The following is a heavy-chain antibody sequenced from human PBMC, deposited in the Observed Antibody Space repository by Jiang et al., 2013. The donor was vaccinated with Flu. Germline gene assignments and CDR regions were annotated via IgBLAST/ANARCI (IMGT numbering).Heavy chain of an antibody. J-gene: IGHJ5*02. V-gene: IGHV4-30-4*01. Sequence: PGLVKPSQTLSLTCTVSGGSIGTGDYYWSWIRQSPGRGLEWIGYIYNSAIIFYEPSLKSRVAISLDTSKNQLSLRLRSVTAADTAVYYCARYSSTSIGGAGNWFDPWGQGTQVTVSS. CDR3: ARYSSTSIGGAGNWFDP. CDR1: GGSIGTGDYY. CDR2: IYNSAII. D-gene: IGHD6-13*01.